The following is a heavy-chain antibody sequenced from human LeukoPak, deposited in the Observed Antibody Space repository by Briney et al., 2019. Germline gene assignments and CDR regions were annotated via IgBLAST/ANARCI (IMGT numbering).Heavy chain of an antibody. D-gene: IGHD3-10*01. V-gene: IGHV3-48*03. CDR3: ARAAMRFGEY. CDR1: GFTFSSYE. J-gene: IGHJ4*02. CDR2: ISSSGSTI. Sequence: GGSLRLSCAASGFTFSSYEMNWVRQAPGKGLEWVSYISSSGSTIYYADSVKGRFTISRDNAKNSLYLQMNSLRAEDTAVYYCARAAMRFGEYWGQGTLVTVSS.